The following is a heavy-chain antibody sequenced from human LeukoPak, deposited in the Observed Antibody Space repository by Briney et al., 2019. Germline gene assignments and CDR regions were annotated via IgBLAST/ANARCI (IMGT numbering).Heavy chain of an antibody. J-gene: IGHJ4*02. D-gene: IGHD3-3*01. CDR2: ISSSSSTI. V-gene: IGHV3-48*01. CDR3: ASPTLRDSLGVVIPYYFDY. CDR1: GFTFSSYS. Sequence: GGSLRLSCAASGFTFSSYSMNWVRQAPGKGLEWVSYISSSSSTIYYADSVKGRFTISRDNAKNSLYLQMNSLRAEDTAVYYYASPTLRDSLGVVIPYYFDYWGQGTLVTVSS.